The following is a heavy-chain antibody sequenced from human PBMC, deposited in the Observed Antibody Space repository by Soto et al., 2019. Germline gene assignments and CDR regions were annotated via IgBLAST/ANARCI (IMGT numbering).Heavy chain of an antibody. J-gene: IGHJ4*02. CDR2: IYYSGST. V-gene: IGHV4-39*01. Sequence: LSLTCTVSGGSISSSSYYWGWIRQPPGKGLEWIGSIYYSGSTYYNPSLKSRVTISVDTSKNQFSLKLSSVTAADTAVYYCARHRYYYDSSGYFDYWGQGTLVTVSS. CDR3: ARHRYYYDSSGYFDY. CDR1: GGSISSSSYY. D-gene: IGHD3-22*01.